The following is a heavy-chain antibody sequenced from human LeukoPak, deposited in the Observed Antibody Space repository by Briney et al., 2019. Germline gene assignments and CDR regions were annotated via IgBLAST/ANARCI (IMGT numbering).Heavy chain of an antibody. CDR3: ARAYGSGSSYHPDY. CDR1: GGTFSSYA. Sequence: ASVKVSCKASGGTFSSYAISWVRQAPGQGLEWMGRIIPILGIANYAQKFQDRVTLTRDASISTAYMELSSLRSDDTAVYYCARAYGSGSSYHPDYWGQGTLVTVSS. CDR2: IIPILGIA. D-gene: IGHD3-10*01. J-gene: IGHJ4*02. V-gene: IGHV1-69*04.